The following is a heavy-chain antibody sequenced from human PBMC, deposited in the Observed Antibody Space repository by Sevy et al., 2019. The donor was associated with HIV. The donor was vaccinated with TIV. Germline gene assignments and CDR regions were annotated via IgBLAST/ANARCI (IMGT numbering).Heavy chain of an antibody. CDR3: SRGQLLSYYDFWKRAPDY. CDR1: GYIFSGYY. V-gene: IGHV1-2*02. D-gene: IGHD3-3*01. CDR2: INPESGDT. J-gene: IGHJ4*02. Sequence: ASVKVSCKASGYIFSGYYFYWVRQAPGQGLELMGWINPESGDTNYARKFQGRVTMTRDTSVTTAYMTLSRLKSNDAALYYCSRGQLLSYYDFWKRAPDYWGQGTLVTVSS.